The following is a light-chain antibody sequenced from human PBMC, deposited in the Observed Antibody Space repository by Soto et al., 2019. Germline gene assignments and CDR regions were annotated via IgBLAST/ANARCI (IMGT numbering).Light chain of an antibody. CDR2: GAS. J-gene: IGKJ4*01. V-gene: IGKV3-15*01. CDR3: QQYNNWPPLT. CDR1: QSVSSN. Sequence: EIVMTQSPATLSVSPGGRATLSCRASQSVSSNLAWYQQKPGQAPRLLIYGASTRATGIPARFSGSASGTAFTLTISRLQSADFAVYYCQQYNNWPPLTVGGGTKVEIK.